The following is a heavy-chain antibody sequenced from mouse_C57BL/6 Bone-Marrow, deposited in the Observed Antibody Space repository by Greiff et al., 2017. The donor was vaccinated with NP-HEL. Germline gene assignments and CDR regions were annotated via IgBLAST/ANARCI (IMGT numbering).Heavy chain of an antibody. J-gene: IGHJ2*01. Sequence: EVKLMDSGGGLVQPGGSLSLSCAASGFTFTDYYMSWVRQPPGKALEWLGFIRNKANGYTTEYSASVKGRFTISRDNSQSILFLQMNALRAEDSATYYCARYTRGYFDYWGQGTTLTVSS. CDR3: ARYTRGYFDY. V-gene: IGHV7-3*01. CDR1: GFTFTDYY. CDR2: IRNKANGYTT.